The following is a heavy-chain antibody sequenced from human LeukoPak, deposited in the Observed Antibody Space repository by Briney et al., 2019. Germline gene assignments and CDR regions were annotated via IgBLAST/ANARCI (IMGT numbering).Heavy chain of an antibody. J-gene: IGHJ4*02. CDR3: ARDFGDWRTDY. D-gene: IGHD2-21*02. Sequence: SETLSLTCSVSGGSVSSRTHYWAWIRQPPGKGLEWIGSISYSGKLTFNPSLKSRVTVSIDTSKNQFSLTLSYVTAADTAVYYCARDFGDWRTDYWGQGTLVTVSS. V-gene: IGHV4-39*07. CDR1: GGSVSSRTHY. CDR2: ISYSGKL.